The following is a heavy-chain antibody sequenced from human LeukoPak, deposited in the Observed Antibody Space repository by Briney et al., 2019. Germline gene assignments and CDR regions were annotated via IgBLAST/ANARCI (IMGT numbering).Heavy chain of an antibody. CDR1: GGSISSSSYY. CDR3: ARVPKNYYDSSGYYYGFDY. D-gene: IGHD3-22*01. J-gene: IGHJ4*02. V-gene: IGHV4-39*01. Sequence: SETLSLTCTVSGGSISSSSYYWGWIRRPPGKGLEWIGSIYYSGSTYYNPSLKSRVTISVDTSKNQFSLKLSSVTAADTAVYYCARVPKNYYDSSGYYYGFDYWGQGTLVTVSS. CDR2: IYYSGST.